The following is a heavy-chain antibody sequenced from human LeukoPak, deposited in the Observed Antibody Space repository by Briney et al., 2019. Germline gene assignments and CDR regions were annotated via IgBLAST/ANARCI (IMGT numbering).Heavy chain of an antibody. Sequence: SGPTLVNPTQTLTLTCTFSGFSLSTSGVGVGWIRQPPGKALEWLALIYWDDDKRYSPSLKGRPTITKDTSKNQVVLTMTNMDPVDTATYYRAHATGDIVVVPAAQFYYFDYWGQGTLVTVSS. D-gene: IGHD2-2*01. J-gene: IGHJ4*02. CDR1: GFSLSTSGVG. CDR3: AHATGDIVVVPAAQFYYFDY. V-gene: IGHV2-5*02. CDR2: IYWDDDK.